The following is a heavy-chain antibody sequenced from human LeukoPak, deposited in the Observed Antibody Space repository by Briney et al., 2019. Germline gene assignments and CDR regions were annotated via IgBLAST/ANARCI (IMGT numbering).Heavy chain of an antibody. CDR2: ISSSGSTI. CDR3: ARDGGYSNYANSMDV. CDR1: GFPFSRYA. Sequence: GGSLRLSCAASGFPFSRYAMHWVRQAPGKGLEWVSYISSSGSTIYYADSVKGRFTISRDNAKNSLYLQMNSLRAEDTAVYYCARDGGYSNYANSMDVWGQGTTVTVS. J-gene: IGHJ6*02. D-gene: IGHD4-11*01. V-gene: IGHV3-48*03.